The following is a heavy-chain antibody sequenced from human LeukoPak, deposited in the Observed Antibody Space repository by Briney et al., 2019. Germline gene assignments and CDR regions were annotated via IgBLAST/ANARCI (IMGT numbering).Heavy chain of an antibody. J-gene: IGHJ4*02. D-gene: IGHD5-12*01. CDR1: GFTFSSYA. Sequence: GGSLRLSCAASGFTFSSYAMSWVRQAPGKGLEWVAHINQDGSEEHYMDSVKARFTISRDNAKNSLSLQMNSLRAEDTAVNYCVRDGGVSGYDLLDYWGQGTLVTVSS. V-gene: IGHV3-7*01. CDR2: INQDGSEE. CDR3: VRDGGVSGYDLLDY.